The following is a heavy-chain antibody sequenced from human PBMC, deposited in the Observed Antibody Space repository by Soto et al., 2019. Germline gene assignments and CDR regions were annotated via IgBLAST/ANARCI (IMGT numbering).Heavy chain of an antibody. CDR2: IWYDGSNK. CDR1: GFTFSSYG. V-gene: IGHV3-33*01. CDR3: ARANTGGATSAFDY. Sequence: GVSLRLSCAASGFTFSSYGMHWVRQAPGKGLEWVAVIWYDGSNKYYADSVKGRFTISRDNSKNTLYLQMNSLRAEDTAVYYCARANTGGATSAFDYWGQGTLVTVSS. J-gene: IGHJ4*02. D-gene: IGHD1-26*01.